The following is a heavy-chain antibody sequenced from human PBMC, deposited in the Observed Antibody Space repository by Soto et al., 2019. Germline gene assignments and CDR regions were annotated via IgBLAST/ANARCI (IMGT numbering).Heavy chain of an antibody. Sequence: ASVQVSCKASGYTFTDYPIHWVRQAPGQGLEFMGWINANNGGAGSAQQFQGRVTVTRDTSITTVYMELSNLRSDDTAVYYCAREGGSETLQPSYNWFDTWGQGTLVTVSS. J-gene: IGHJ5*02. CDR2: INANNGGA. CDR1: GYTFTDYP. D-gene: IGHD6-25*01. CDR3: AREGGSETLQPSYNWFDT. V-gene: IGHV1-2*02.